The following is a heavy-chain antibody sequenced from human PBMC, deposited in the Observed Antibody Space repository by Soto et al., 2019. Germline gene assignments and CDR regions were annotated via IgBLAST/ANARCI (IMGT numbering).Heavy chain of an antibody. CDR3: ARIHHCSSTSPLYYFDY. D-gene: IGHD2-2*01. V-gene: IGHV2-70*01. Sequence: SGPTLVNPTQTLTLTCTFSGFSLSTSGMCVSWIRQPPGKALEWLALIDWDDDKYYSTSLKTRLTISKDTSKNQVVLTMTNMDPVDTATYYCARIHHCSSTSPLYYFDYWGQGTLVTVSS. CDR2: IDWDDDK. J-gene: IGHJ4*02. CDR1: GFSLSTSGMC.